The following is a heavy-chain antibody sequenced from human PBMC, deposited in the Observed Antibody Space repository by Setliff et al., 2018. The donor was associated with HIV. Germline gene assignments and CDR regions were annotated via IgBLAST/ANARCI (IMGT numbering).Heavy chain of an antibody. CDR3: AREFSWSAFHFDS. J-gene: IGHJ4*02. Sequence: KVSCKASGYTFTTSAISWVRQAPGQELQWMGWSHTYNGNVNYARKFRGRVTMTTDASTNTAFMELSNLRSDDTAIYYCAREFSWSAFHFDSWGQGTQVTVAS. CDR1: GYTFTTSA. D-gene: IGHD2-8*02. V-gene: IGHV1-18*01. CDR2: SHTYNGNV.